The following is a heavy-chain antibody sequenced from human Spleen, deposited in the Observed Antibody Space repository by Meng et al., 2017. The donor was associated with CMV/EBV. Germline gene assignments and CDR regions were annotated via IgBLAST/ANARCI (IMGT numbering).Heavy chain of an antibody. D-gene: IGHD2-2*02. CDR2: IHYSGST. Sequence: ESLKISCTVSGGSISSSSYYWGWIRQPPGKGLEWIGSIHYSGSTYYNPSLKSRVTISVDTSKNQFSLKVSSVTAADTAVYYCAREMTYCSSINCYTAFDIWGQGTMVTVSS. CDR1: GGSISSSSYY. CDR3: AREMTYCSSINCYTAFDI. J-gene: IGHJ3*02. V-gene: IGHV4-39*02.